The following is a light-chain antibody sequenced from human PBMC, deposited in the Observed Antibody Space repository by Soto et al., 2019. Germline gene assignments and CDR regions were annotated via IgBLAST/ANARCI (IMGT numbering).Light chain of an antibody. V-gene: IGLV2-14*01. J-gene: IGLJ1*01. Sequence: QSVLTQPASVSGSPGQSITISCTGTSSDVGGYNYVSWYQQYPGNAPKLIIYDVSNRPSGVSNRFSGSKSGNTASLTISGLQAEDEAEYYCSSYTITSTYVFGTGTKVTVL. CDR1: SSDVGGYNY. CDR2: DVS. CDR3: SSYTITSTYV.